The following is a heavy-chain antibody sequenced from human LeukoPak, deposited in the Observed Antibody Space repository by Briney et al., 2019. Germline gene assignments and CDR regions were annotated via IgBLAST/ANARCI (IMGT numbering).Heavy chain of an antibody. CDR3: ATALCFSGDCYSSWFDP. CDR2: IIPIFGTA. D-gene: IGHD2-21*02. Sequence: SVKVSCKASGGTFSSYAIIWVRQAPGQGLEWMGGIIPIFGTANYAQKFQGRVTITADESTSTAYMELSSLRSEDTAVYYCATALCFSGDCYSSWFDPWGQGTLVTVSS. CDR1: GGTFSSYA. V-gene: IGHV1-69*01. J-gene: IGHJ5*02.